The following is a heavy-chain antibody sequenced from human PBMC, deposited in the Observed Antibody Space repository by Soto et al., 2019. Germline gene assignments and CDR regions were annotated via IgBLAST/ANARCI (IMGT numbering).Heavy chain of an antibody. CDR1: GFTSSSDS. Sequence: GGSLRLSCAASGFTSSSDSINWGHEPPGEGLEWVSSISSSSSYIYYADSVKGRFTISRDNAKNSLYLQMNSLRAEDTAVYYCARDSSSWYAYYYYYGMDVWGQGTTVTVSS. V-gene: IGHV3-21*01. CDR3: ARDSSSWYAYYYYYGMDV. D-gene: IGHD6-13*01. J-gene: IGHJ6*02. CDR2: ISSSSSYI.